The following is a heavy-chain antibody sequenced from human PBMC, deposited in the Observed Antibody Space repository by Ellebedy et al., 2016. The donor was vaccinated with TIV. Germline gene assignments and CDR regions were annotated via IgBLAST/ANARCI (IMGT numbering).Heavy chain of an antibody. J-gene: IGHJ4*02. CDR1: GYTFTSYA. CDR3: ARSRYYESSAVGVY. CDR2: INPGNGNV. Sequence: ASVKVSXKASGYTFTSYALHWVRQAPGQRPEWMGWINPGNGNVNYLQKLLGRVSITRDTTANTAYLELSSLISEDTALYYCARSRYYESSAVGVYWGQGTLVTVSS. V-gene: IGHV1-3*01. D-gene: IGHD3-22*01.